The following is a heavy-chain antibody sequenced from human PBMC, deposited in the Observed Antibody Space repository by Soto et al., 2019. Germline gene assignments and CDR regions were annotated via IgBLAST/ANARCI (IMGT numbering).Heavy chain of an antibody. V-gene: IGHV1-69*01. D-gene: IGHD3-3*01. CDR1: GGTFSSYA. CDR3: ARGDLTFWSGYYPGRYYYGMDV. J-gene: IGHJ6*02. Sequence: QVQLVQSGAEVKKPGSSVKVSCKASGGTFSSYAISWVRQAPGQGLEWMGVIIPIFGTANYAQKFQGRVTLTADASTSTAYMELSSLRSEDTAVYYCARGDLTFWSGYYPGRYYYGMDVWGQGTTVTVAS. CDR2: IIPIFGTA.